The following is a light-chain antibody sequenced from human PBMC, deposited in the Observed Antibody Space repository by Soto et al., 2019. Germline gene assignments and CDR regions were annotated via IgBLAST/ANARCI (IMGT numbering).Light chain of an antibody. CDR1: QSVSSN. Sequence: EIVMTQAPATLSVSPGERATLSCRASQSVSSNLAWYQQKPGQAPRLLSYGASTRATGIPARFSGSGSGTEFTLTISSLQSEEFEVYYCQQYNNWPPWTFGQGTKVEIK. J-gene: IGKJ1*01. V-gene: IGKV3-15*01. CDR2: GAS. CDR3: QQYNNWPPWT.